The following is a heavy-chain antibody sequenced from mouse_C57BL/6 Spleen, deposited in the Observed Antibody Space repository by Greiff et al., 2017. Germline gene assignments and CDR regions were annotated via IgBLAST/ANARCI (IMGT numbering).Heavy chain of an antibody. V-gene: IGHV1-75*01. J-gene: IGHJ2*01. D-gene: IGHD1-1*01. Sequence: QVQLKESGPELVKPGASVKISCKASGYTFTDYYINWVKQRPGQGLEWIGWIFPGSGSTYYNEKFKGKATFTVDKSSSTAYMLLSSLTSEDSAVYFCARWGTTVVATSGDYWGQGTTLTVSS. CDR2: IFPGSGST. CDR1: GYTFTDYY. CDR3: ARWGTTVVATSGDY.